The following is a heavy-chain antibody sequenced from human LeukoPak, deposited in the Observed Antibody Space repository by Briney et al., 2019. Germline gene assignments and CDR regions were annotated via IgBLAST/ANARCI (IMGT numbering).Heavy chain of an antibody. CDR1: GYSFTSYW. CDR2: ICPGDSDT. CDR3: ARHWGNLGFDQ. Sequence: GESLKISCKGSGYSFTSYWIGWVRQMPGKGLEWLGIICPGDSDTRYSRSFQGQDTISADKSSSTAYLQWTSLKASDTAMYYCARHWGNLGFDQWGQGTLVTVSS. V-gene: IGHV5-51*01. J-gene: IGHJ4*02. D-gene: IGHD3-16*01.